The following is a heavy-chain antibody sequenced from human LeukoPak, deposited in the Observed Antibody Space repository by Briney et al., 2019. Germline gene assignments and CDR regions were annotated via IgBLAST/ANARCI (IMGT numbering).Heavy chain of an antibody. Sequence: SETLSLTCTVSGYSISSGYYWGWIRQPPGKGLEWIGSIYHSGSTYYNPSLKSRVTISVDTSKNQFSLKLSSVTAADTAVHYCARVYYYGSGSSGRFDYWGQGTLVTVSS. CDR2: IYHSGST. J-gene: IGHJ4*02. D-gene: IGHD3-10*01. V-gene: IGHV4-38-2*02. CDR3: ARVYYYGSGSSGRFDY. CDR1: GYSISSGYY.